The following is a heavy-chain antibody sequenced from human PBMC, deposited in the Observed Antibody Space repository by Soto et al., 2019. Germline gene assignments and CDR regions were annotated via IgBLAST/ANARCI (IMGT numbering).Heavy chain of an antibody. V-gene: IGHV3-33*01. CDR1: GFTFSSNG. Sequence: QVQLVEYGGGVVQPGRSLRLSCAASGFTFSSNGMHWVRQAPGKGLEWVAIIWYDGSNKNYADSVKGRFTISRDNSKNTLYLQMNSLRAEDTAVYYCARWNLVGPTIDAFDLWGQGTMVTVSS. CDR3: ARWNLVGPTIDAFDL. D-gene: IGHD1-26*01. J-gene: IGHJ3*01. CDR2: IWYDGSNK.